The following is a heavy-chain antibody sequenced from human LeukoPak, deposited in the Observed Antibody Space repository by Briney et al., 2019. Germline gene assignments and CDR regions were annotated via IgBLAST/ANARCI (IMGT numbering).Heavy chain of an antibody. CDR1: GYSISSGYY. CDR3: ARDPGGS. Sequence: SETLSLTCTVSGYSISSGYYWGWIRQPPGKGLEWIGSIYHSGSTYYNPSLKSRVTISVDTSKNQFSLKLSSVTAADTAVYYCARDPGGSWGQGTLVTVSS. V-gene: IGHV4-38-2*02. J-gene: IGHJ5*02. CDR2: IYHSGST. D-gene: IGHD3-16*01.